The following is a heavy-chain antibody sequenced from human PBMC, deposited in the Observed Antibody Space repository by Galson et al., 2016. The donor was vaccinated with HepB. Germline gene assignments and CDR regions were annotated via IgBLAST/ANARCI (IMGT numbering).Heavy chain of an antibody. Sequence: SLRLSCAASGFIFSVYNMNWARQAPGKGLEWIAWITSSSDTMYCADSVKGRFTISRDNAKSSLYLEMNSLKAEDTAVYHCAKDAHNGYLLNRFDYWRQGTLVTVSS. CDR2: ITSSSDTM. CDR3: AKDAHNGYLLNRFDY. V-gene: IGHV3-48*01. J-gene: IGHJ4*02. D-gene: IGHD5-12*01. CDR1: GFIFSVYN.